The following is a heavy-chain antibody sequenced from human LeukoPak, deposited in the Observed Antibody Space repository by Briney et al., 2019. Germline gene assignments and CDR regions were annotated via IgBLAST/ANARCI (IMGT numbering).Heavy chain of an antibody. CDR1: GFILSSFG. J-gene: IGHJ4*02. CDR3: AKGDGIYSFDY. V-gene: IGHV3-23*01. D-gene: IGHD1-26*01. Sequence: GGSLRLSCAASGFILSSFGMSWVRQGPGKGLEWVSSIGTTGASTNYADSVKGRFTISRDNSKNTLYLQMNSLRAEDTAVYYCAKGDGIYSFDYWGQGTLVTVSS. CDR2: IGTTGAST.